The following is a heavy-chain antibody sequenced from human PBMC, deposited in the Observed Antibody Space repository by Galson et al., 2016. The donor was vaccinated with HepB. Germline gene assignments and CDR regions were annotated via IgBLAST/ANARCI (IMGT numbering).Heavy chain of an antibody. D-gene: IGHD4-11*01. CDR2: ISAYNGNT. V-gene: IGHV1-18*01. Sequence: SVKVSCKASGYTFTSYGISWVRQAPGQGLEWMGWISAYNGNTNYAQKLQGRVTMTTDTSKSTAYMELRSLRSDDTAVYYCARGGITVTTWGFVKYYGMDVWGKGTTVTVSS. CDR3: ARGGITVTTWGFVKYYGMDV. J-gene: IGHJ6*04. CDR1: GYTFTSYG.